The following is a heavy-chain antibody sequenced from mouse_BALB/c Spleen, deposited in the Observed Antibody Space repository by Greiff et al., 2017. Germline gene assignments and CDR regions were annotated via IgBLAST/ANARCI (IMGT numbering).Heavy chain of an antibody. D-gene: IGHD2-3*01. CDR2: INPNNGGT. Sequence: VQLQQSGPELVKPGASVKIPCKASGYTFTDYNMDWVKQSHGKSLEWIGDINPNNGGTIYNQKFKDKATLTADKSSSTAYMQLSSLTSEDSAVYYCARSGYDGYYVFAYWGQGTLVTVSA. J-gene: IGHJ3*01. CDR3: ARSGYDGYYVFAY. CDR1: GYTFTDYN. V-gene: IGHV1-18*01.